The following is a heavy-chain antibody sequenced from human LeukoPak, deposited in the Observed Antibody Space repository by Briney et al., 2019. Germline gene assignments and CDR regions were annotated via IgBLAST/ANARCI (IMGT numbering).Heavy chain of an antibody. CDR2: ISYDGSNK. CDR1: GFTFSSYG. J-gene: IGHJ6*02. CDR3: ARDHDYGMDV. Sequence: GRTLRLSCAASGFTFSSYGMHWVRQAPGKGLEWVAVISYDGSNKYYADSVKGRFTISRDNSKNTLYLQMNSLRAEDTAVYYCARDHDYGMDVWGQGTTVTVSS. V-gene: IGHV3-30*03.